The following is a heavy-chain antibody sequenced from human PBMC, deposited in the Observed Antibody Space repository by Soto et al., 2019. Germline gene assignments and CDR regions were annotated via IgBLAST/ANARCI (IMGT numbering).Heavy chain of an antibody. V-gene: IGHV3-7*01. CDR1: GFTFSNYY. Sequence: EVRLVESGGDLVQPGGSLRLSCIASGFTFSNYYMSWVRQAPGKGLEWVANIKEDGSEKYYVDSVRGRFTISRDNAKNSLDLQMNSLRTEDTAVYYCSSSASTYRCYWGQGTLVTVSS. CDR3: SSSASTYRCY. D-gene: IGHD1-26*01. CDR2: IKEDGSEK. J-gene: IGHJ4*02.